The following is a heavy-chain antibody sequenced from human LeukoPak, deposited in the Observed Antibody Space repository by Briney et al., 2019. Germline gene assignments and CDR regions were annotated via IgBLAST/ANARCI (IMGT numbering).Heavy chain of an antibody. Sequence: GGSLRLSCATSGFTFSSYSMTWVRQAPGKGLDWVSSINSYSSDIYYADSVKGRFTISRDNAKNTLNLQMNSLRAEDTAVYYCARDLGQYYDTSDNWFDPWGQGTLVTVSS. CDR1: GFTFSSYS. V-gene: IGHV3-21*01. CDR3: ARDLGQYYDTSDNWFDP. J-gene: IGHJ5*02. CDR2: INSYSSDI. D-gene: IGHD3-22*01.